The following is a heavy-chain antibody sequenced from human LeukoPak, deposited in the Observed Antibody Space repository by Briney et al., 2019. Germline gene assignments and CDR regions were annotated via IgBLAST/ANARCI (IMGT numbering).Heavy chain of an antibody. CDR3: ARSQGPDYYDSSGYEDY. J-gene: IGHJ4*02. V-gene: IGHV3-21*01. Sequence: GGSLRLSCAASGFTFSSYAMHWVRQAPGKGLEWVSSISSSSSYIYYADSVKGRFTISRDNAKNSLYLQMNSLRAEDTAVYYCARSQGPDYYDSSGYEDYWGQGTLVTVSS. D-gene: IGHD3-22*01. CDR1: GFTFSSYA. CDR2: ISSSSSYI.